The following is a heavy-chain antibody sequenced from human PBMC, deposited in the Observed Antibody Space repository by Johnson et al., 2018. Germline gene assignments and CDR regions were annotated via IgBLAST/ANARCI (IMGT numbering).Heavy chain of an antibody. CDR1: GFTFSSYA. CDR3: AKDRAFRSIAELDAFEI. V-gene: IGHV3-23*04. CDR2: ISGSGGST. J-gene: IGHJ3*02. D-gene: IGHD1-26*01. Sequence: VQLVESGGGVVQPGRSLRLSCAASGFTFSSYAMSWVRQAPGKGLEWVSAISGSGGSTYYADSVKGRFTISRDNSKNTLYLQMNSLRAEDTAVYYCAKDRAFRSIAELDAFEIWGQGTMFTVSS.